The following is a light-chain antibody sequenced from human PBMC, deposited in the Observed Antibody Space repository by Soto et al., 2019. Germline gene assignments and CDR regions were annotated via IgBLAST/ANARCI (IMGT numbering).Light chain of an antibody. J-gene: IGKJ4*01. CDR1: QDISTL. Sequence: DIQITQSPSPVSASICDKVTITCLASQDISTLLAWYQQKPGKAPKLLIYGASTFESGVPSRFSGRGSGADFTLTISSLQPEDFATYFCQQADSFPLTFGGGTKVDIK. CDR3: QQADSFPLT. CDR2: GAS. V-gene: IGKV1D-12*01.